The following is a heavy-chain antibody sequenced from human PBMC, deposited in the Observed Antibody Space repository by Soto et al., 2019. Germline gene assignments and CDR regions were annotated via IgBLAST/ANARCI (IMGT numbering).Heavy chain of an antibody. CDR1: GYTFSSYD. D-gene: IGHD3-10*01. J-gene: IGHJ6*02. CDR2: MNPNNGNT. V-gene: IGHV1-8*01. CDR3: ARGYLWLWEHSGMDV. Sequence: QVQLVQSGAEVKKPGASVKVSCKAPGYTFSSYDLNWVRQATGQGLEWTGWMNPNNGNTGYAQKFQGRLTMTRNTSISTAYMELGSLRSEDTAGYYCARGYLWLWEHSGMDVLGHGTTVIVSS.